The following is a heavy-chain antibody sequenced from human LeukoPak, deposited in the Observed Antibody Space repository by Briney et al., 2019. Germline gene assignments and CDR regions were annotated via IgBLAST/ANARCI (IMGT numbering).Heavy chain of an antibody. J-gene: IGHJ4*02. CDR2: LYTSGSM. CDR3: TKGRGI. CDR1: GGSISSGSYD. Sequence: SETLSLTCTVSGGSISSGSYDWYWIRQPAGKGLEWIGHLYTSGSMSYNPSLKSRVTISVDTSENQFSLKLTSVTAADTAVYYCTKGRGIWGQGTLVTVSS. D-gene: IGHD3-10*01. V-gene: IGHV4-61*09.